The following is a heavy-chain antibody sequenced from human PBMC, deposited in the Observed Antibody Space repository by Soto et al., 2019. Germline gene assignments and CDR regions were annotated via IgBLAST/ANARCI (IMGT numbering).Heavy chain of an antibody. D-gene: IGHD2-2*01. J-gene: IGHJ4*02. CDR3: SKRWCSNTKCRAFYS. V-gene: IGHV3-23*01. Sequence: GGSLRLSCAASGFSFSSYAMSWVRQAPEKAMEWVSAISGSGGSTYYADSVKGRFTISRDNSKNTLYLQMDSLRAEDTAAYYCSKRWCSNTKCRAFYSWGKGTVVTVSS. CDR1: GFSFSSYA. CDR2: ISGSGGST.